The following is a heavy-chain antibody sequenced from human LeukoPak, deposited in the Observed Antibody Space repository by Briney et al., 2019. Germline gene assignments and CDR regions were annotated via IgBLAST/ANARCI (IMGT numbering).Heavy chain of an antibody. V-gene: IGHV1-2*02. CDR2: INPNSGGT. CDR1: GYTFTGYY. CDR3: ARDRGLRAYYFDY. J-gene: IGHJ4*02. D-gene: IGHD3-10*01. Sequence: ASVKVSCKASGYTFTGYYMHWVRQAPGQGLEWMGWINPNSGGTNYAQKFQGRVTMTRDTSISTAYMELSRLRSDVTAVYYCARDRGLRAYYFDYWGQGTLVTVSS.